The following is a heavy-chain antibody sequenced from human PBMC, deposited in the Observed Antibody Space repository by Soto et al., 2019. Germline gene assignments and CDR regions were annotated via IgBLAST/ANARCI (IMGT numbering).Heavy chain of an antibody. CDR1: GFTFDDYA. J-gene: IGHJ3*02. CDR2: ISWNSGSI. CDR3: AKDLRYIAARPGDAFDI. V-gene: IGHV3-9*01. Sequence: GGSLRLSCAASGFTFDDYAMHWVRQAPGKGLEWVSGISWNSGSIGYADSVKGRFTISRDNAKNSLYLQMNSLRAEDTALYYCAKDLRYIAARPGDAFDIWGQGTMVTVSS. D-gene: IGHD6-6*01.